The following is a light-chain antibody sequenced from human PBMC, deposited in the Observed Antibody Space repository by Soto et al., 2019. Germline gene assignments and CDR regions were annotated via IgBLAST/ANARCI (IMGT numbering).Light chain of an antibody. CDR1: SSDVGGYNY. V-gene: IGLV2-14*01. CDR2: DVS. Sequence: QSALTQPASVSGSPGQSITISCSGTSSDVGGYNYVSWYQQHPGKAPRVMFYDVSNRPSGVSNRFSGSKSGNTATLTISGLQAEDEADYYCSSYTSDNTYVFATGTKLTVL. J-gene: IGLJ1*01. CDR3: SSYTSDNTYV.